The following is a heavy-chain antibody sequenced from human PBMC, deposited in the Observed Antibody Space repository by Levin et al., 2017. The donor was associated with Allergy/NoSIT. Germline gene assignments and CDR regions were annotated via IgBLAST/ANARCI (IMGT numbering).Heavy chain of an antibody. CDR3: ARDFKTYWHFDL. CDR1: GFTFSSFW. Sequence: AGGSLRLSCEASGFTFSSFWMYWVRRAPGKGLAWVSQINSDGSRTSYADSVKGRFTISRDNAKNTLYLQMNSLRAEDTAMYFCARDFKTYWHFDLWGRGTLVTVSS. J-gene: IGHJ2*01. CDR2: INSDGSRT. V-gene: IGHV3-74*01.